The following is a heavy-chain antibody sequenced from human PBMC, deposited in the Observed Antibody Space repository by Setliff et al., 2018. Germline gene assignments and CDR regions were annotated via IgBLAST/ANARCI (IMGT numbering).Heavy chain of an antibody. CDR1: GGSINSSNW. Sequence: SETLSLTCTVSGGSINSSNWWTWVRQPPGKGLEWIGEIYHSGSINYNPSLKSRVTMSVDKSKNQFSLKLTSVTAADTAVYYCARGLEGEDYFYYMDVWGKGNTVTVSS. CDR2: IYHSGSI. CDR3: ARGLEGEDYFYYMDV. D-gene: IGHD2-21*01. J-gene: IGHJ6*03. V-gene: IGHV4-4*02.